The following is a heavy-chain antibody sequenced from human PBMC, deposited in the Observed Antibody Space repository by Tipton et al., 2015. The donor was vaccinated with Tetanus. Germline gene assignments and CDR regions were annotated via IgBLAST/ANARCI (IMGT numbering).Heavy chain of an antibody. CDR3: AREADCSGGSCFSGDFDN. D-gene: IGHD2-15*01. J-gene: IGHJ4*02. V-gene: IGHV3-33*01. CDR2: SWCDGTDK. Sequence: PRLSCAASGFIFSSYGIHWVRQAPGKGLEWVAVSWCDGTDKYYADSVKGRFTISRDNSKNTLYLQMNSLRAEDTAVYYCAREADCSGGSCFSGDFDNWGQGTQVTVSS. CDR1: GFIFSSYG.